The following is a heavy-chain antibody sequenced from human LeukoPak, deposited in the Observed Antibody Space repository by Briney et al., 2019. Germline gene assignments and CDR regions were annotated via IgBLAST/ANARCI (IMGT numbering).Heavy chain of an antibody. Sequence: SDTLSLTCTLSGGYIITSNHYWGWVRQPPGKGLEWIGSVYSTGSTSTNPFFKSRVTISVDTSRNQFSLNLTSVTAADTAVYYCARDRYYHGGNNWFDPWGQGTLVTVSS. CDR2: VYSTGST. D-gene: IGHD4-23*01. V-gene: IGHV4-39*07. CDR3: ARDRYYHGGNNWFDP. J-gene: IGHJ5*02. CDR1: GGYIITSNHY.